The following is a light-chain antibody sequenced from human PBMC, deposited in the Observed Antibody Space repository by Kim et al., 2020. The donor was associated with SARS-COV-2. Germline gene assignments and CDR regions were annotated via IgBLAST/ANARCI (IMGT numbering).Light chain of an antibody. CDR3: CSSAGGYTWV. CDR2: DVS. J-gene: IGLJ3*02. Sequence: SALTQPRSVSGSPGQSVTISCTGTSSDVGNYNYVSWYQQHPGKAPKLMIYDVSKRPSGVPDRFSGSKSGNTASLTISGLQAEDEADYYCCSSAGGYTWVFGGGTRLTVL. CDR1: SSDVGNYNY. V-gene: IGLV2-11*01.